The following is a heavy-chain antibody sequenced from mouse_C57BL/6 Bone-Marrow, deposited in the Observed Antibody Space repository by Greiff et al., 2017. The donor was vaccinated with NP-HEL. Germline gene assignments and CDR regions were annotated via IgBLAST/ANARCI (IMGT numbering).Heavy chain of an antibody. V-gene: IGHV1-72*01. CDR1: GYTFTSYW. CDR2: IDPNSGGT. Sequence: VQLQQPGAELVKPGASVKLSCKASGYTFTSYWMHWVKQRPGRGLEWIGRIDPNSGGTKYNEKFKSKATLTVDKPSSTAYMQLSSLTSEDSAVYYCARRGSSGYEGYFDYWGQGTTLTVSS. D-gene: IGHD3-2*02. CDR3: ARRGSSGYEGYFDY. J-gene: IGHJ2*01.